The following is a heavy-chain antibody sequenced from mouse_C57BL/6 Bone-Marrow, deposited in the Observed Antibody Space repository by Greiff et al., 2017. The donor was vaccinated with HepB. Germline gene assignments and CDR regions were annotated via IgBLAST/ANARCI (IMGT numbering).Heavy chain of an antibody. V-gene: IGHV5-12*01. CDR2: ISNGGGST. Sequence: EVMLVESGGGLVQPGGSLKLSCAASGFTFSDYYMYWVRQTPEKRLEWVAYISNGGGSTYYPDTVKGRITISRDNAKNTLYLQMSRLKSEDTAMYYCARPPYYGSSAFAYWGQGTLVTVSA. D-gene: IGHD1-1*01. J-gene: IGHJ3*01. CDR1: GFTFSDYY. CDR3: ARPPYYGSSAFAY.